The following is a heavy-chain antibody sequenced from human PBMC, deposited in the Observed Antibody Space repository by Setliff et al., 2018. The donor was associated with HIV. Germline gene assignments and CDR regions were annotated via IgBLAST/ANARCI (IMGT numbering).Heavy chain of an antibody. D-gene: IGHD3-10*01. Sequence: SVKVSCKASGGTSNKYAINWVRQAPGQGLVWMGQFIPVLDITNYAQKFQGRVTITADASSSTMYMELSGLRSGDTAVYYCAGPRGDEAFDIWGQGTMVTVSS. CDR1: GGTSNKYA. V-gene: IGHV1-69*10. J-gene: IGHJ3*02. CDR3: AGPRGDEAFDI. CDR2: FIPVLDIT.